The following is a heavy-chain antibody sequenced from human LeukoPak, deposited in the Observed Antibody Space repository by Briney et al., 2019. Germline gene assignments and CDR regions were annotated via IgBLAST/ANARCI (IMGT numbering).Heavy chain of an antibody. D-gene: IGHD3-16*02. CDR2: IYYSGST. CDR3: ARHVAYDYVWGSYRPPGAFDI. Sequence: PSETLSLTCTVSGGSISSYYWSWIRQPPGKGLEWLGYIYYSGSTNYNPSLKSRVTISVDTSKNQFSLKLSSVTAADTAVYYCARHVAYDYVWGSYRPPGAFDIWGQGTMVTVSS. V-gene: IGHV4-59*08. J-gene: IGHJ3*02. CDR1: GGSISSYY.